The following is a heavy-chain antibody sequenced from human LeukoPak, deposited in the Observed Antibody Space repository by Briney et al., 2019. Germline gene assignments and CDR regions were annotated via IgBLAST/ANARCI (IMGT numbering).Heavy chain of an antibody. Sequence: PGGSLRLSCAASGFTFSTYSMNWVSQAPGKGLEWISYISISTSDIYYADSVKGRFTISRDNARNSLYLQMNSLRDEDTAVYYCARDYLYAFDYWGQGTLVTVSS. CDR3: ARDYLYAFDY. V-gene: IGHV3-48*02. D-gene: IGHD2-2*01. CDR2: ISISTSDI. J-gene: IGHJ4*02. CDR1: GFTFSTYS.